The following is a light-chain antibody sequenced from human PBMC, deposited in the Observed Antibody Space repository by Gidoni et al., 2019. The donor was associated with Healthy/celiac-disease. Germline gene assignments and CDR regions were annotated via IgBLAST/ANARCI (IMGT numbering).Light chain of an antibody. CDR1: QSVSSSY. CDR2: GAA. CDR3: QQYGSSPLT. Sequence: IVLTQSPGTLSLSPGERATLSCRASQSVSSSYVAWYQQKPGQAPRLLIYGAASRATGIPDRFSGSGSGTDFTLTISRLEPEEFAVYYCQQYGSSPLTFGGGTKVEIK. J-gene: IGKJ4*01. V-gene: IGKV3-20*01.